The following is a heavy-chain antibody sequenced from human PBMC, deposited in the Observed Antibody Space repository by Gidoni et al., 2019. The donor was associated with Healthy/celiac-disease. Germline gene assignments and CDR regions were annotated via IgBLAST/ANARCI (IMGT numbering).Heavy chain of an antibody. CDR3: ARDTMITFGGVIPGGYYGMDV. CDR1: GFTFSRYA. Sequence: QVQLVESGGGVVQPGRSLRLSCAASGFTFSRYAMHWVRQAPGKGLEWVAVISYDGSNKYYADSVKGRFTISRDNSKNTLYLQMNSLRAEDTAVYYCARDTMITFGGVIPGGYYGMDVWGQGTTVTVSS. J-gene: IGHJ6*02. CDR2: ISYDGSNK. D-gene: IGHD3-16*02. V-gene: IGHV3-30-3*01.